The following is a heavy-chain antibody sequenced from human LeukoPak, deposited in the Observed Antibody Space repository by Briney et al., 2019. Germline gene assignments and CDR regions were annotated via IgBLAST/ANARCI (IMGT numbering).Heavy chain of an antibody. D-gene: IGHD5-18*01. CDR3: ARVDTAMEFFDY. V-gene: IGHV3-30*02. Sequence: GGSLRLSCAASGFTFSSYGMHWVRQAPGKGLEWVAFIRYDGSNKYYADSVKGRFTISRDNSKNTLYLQVNSLRAEDTAVYYCARVDTAMEFFDYWGQGTLVTVSS. CDR2: IRYDGSNK. J-gene: IGHJ4*02. CDR1: GFTFSSYG.